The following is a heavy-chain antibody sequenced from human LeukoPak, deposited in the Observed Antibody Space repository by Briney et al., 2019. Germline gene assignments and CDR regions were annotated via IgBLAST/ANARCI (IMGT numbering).Heavy chain of an antibody. D-gene: IGHD5-12*01. CDR1: GATFSSYA. CDR3: AREFIVATEEVFSVANNWFDP. CDR2: IIPIFGTA. V-gene: IGHV1-69*01. Sequence: SVKLSCKASGATFSSYAISWVRQAPGHRLEWMGGIIPIFGTANYAQKFPGRITITADESTSTAYMELNSLRSEDTAVYYCAREFIVATEEVFSVANNWFDPGGQGTLVTVSS. J-gene: IGHJ5*02.